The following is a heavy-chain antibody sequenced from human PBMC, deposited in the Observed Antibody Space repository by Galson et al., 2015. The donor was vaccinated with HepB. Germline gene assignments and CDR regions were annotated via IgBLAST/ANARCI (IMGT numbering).Heavy chain of an antibody. CDR2: ISAYNGNT. Sequence: SVKVSCKASGYTFTSYGISWVRQAPGQGLEWMGWISAYNGNTNYAQKLQGRVTMTTDTSTSTAYMELRSLRSDDTAVYYCVYYDSSGYYPYFDYWGQGTLVTVSS. D-gene: IGHD3-22*01. J-gene: IGHJ4*02. CDR3: VYYDSSGYYPYFDY. CDR1: GYTFTSYG. V-gene: IGHV1-18*01.